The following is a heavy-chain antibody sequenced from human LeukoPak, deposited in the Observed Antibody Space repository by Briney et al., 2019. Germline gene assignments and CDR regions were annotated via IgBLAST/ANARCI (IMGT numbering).Heavy chain of an antibody. D-gene: IGHD1-26*01. J-gene: IGHJ4*02. V-gene: IGHV3-15*01. CDR3: TTSRVGATRLGY. Sequence: PGGSLRLSCAASGFTFSNAWMSWVRQAPGKGLEWVGRVKSKTDGGTTDYAAPVKGRFTISRGDPKNTLYLQMNSLKTEDTAVYYCTTSRVGATRLGYWGQGTLVTVSS. CDR2: VKSKTDGGTT. CDR1: GFTFSNAW.